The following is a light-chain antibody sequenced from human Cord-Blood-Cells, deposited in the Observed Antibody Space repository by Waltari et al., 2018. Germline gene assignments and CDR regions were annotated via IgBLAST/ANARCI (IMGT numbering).Light chain of an antibody. CDR1: QGISNY. Sequence: DIQMTQSTPSPSASVGYRVTITCRASQGISNYLTWYQQKPGKVPKLLIYAASTLQTGVPSRFSGSGSGTDFTLTISSLQPEDVATYYCQQYNNAPLTFGGGTKVEIK. CDR2: AAS. CDR3: QQYNNAPLT. V-gene: IGKV1-27*01. J-gene: IGKJ4*01.